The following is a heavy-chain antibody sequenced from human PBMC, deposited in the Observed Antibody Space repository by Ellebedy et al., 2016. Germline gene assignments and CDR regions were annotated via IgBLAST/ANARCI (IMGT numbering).Heavy chain of an antibody. V-gene: IGHV3-48*01. CDR1: GFTFSSYS. CDR2: ISSSSSTI. J-gene: IGHJ4*02. D-gene: IGHD3-3*01. Sequence: GESLKISXAASGFTFSSYSMNWVRQAPGKGLEWVSYISSSSSTIYYADSVKGRFTISRDNAKNSLYLQMNSLRAEDTAVYYCARGSYEWLLYVTPRFDYWGQGTLVTVSS. CDR3: ARGSYEWLLYVTPRFDY.